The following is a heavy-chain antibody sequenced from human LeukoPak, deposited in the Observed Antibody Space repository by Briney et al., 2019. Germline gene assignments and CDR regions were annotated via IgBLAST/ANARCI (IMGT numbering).Heavy chain of an antibody. V-gene: IGHV3-30*18. D-gene: IGHD1-26*01. CDR2: ISYDGSNK. CDR1: GFTFSSYG. CDR3: AKGELQRY. Sequence: QSGRSLRLSCAASGFTFSSYGMHWVRQAPGKGLERVAVISYDGSNKYYADSVKGRFTISRDNSKNTLYLQMNSLRAEDTAVYYCAKGELQRYWGQGTLVTVSS. J-gene: IGHJ4*02.